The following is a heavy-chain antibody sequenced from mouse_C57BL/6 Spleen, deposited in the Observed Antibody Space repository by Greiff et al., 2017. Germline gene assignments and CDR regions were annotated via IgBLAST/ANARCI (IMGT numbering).Heavy chain of an antibody. Sequence: VQLQQSGAELMKPGASVKLSCKATGYTFTGYWIEWVKQRPGHGLEWIGEILPGSGSTNYNEKFKGKATFTADTSSNTAYMQLSSLTTEDSAISFCARSANDCGSSSRFDYWGQGTTLTVSS. D-gene: IGHD1-1*01. V-gene: IGHV1-9*01. CDR3: ARSANDCGSSSRFDY. J-gene: IGHJ2*01. CDR1: GYTFTGYW. CDR2: ILPGSGST.